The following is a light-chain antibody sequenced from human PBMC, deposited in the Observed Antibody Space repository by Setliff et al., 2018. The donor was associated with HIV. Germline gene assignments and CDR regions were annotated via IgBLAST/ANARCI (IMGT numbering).Light chain of an antibody. V-gene: IGLV2-14*01. Sequence: QSALRQPASVSGSPGQSITISCTGSSNDVGASQYVSWYQQQPGKAPKLILYDVTTRPSGVSDRFSGSKSGDTASLTISGLQAEDEADYYCSSYTTSSTVVFGGGTK. CDR3: SSYTTSSTVV. J-gene: IGLJ2*01. CDR2: DVT. CDR1: SNDVGASQY.